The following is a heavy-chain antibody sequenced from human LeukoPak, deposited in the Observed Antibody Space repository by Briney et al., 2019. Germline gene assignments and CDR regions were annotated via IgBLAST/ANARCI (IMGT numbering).Heavy chain of an antibody. V-gene: IGHV4-34*01. D-gene: IGHD4-17*01. CDR3: ARGPAYGDSTFDP. CDR2: INHSGST. Sequence: SETLSLTCAVYGGSFSGYYWSWIGQPPGKGLEWIGEINHSGSTNNNPSLKSRVTISVDTSKNQFSLKLSSVTAADTAVYYCARGPAYGDSTFDPWGQGTLVTVSS. CDR1: GGSFSGYY. J-gene: IGHJ5*02.